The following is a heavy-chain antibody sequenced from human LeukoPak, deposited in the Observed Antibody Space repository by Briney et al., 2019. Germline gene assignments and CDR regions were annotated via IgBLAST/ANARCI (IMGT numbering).Heavy chain of an antibody. Sequence: SETLSLTCTVSGGSISSSSYYWGWIRQPPGKGLEWIGSIHYSGSTYYNPSLKSRVTISVDTSKNQFSLKLSSVTAADTAVYYCARDRPDYDSSGYYSGAIWGQRTMVTVSS. D-gene: IGHD3-22*01. CDR3: ARDRPDYDSSGYYSGAI. CDR2: IHYSGST. CDR1: GGSISSSSYY. V-gene: IGHV4-39*07. J-gene: IGHJ3*02.